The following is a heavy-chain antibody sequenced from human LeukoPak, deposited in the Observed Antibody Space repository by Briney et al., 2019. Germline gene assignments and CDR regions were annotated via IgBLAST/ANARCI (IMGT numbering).Heavy chain of an antibody. D-gene: IGHD6-19*01. CDR2: ISYDGSNK. CDR1: GFTFSSYA. Sequence: GGSLRLSCAASGFTFSSYAMHWVRQAPGKGLEWVAVISYDGSNKYYADSVKGRFTISRDNSKNTLYLQMNSLRAEDTAVYYCARDRPYSSGGHDYWGQGTLVTVSS. V-gene: IGHV3-30-3*01. J-gene: IGHJ4*02. CDR3: ARDRPYSSGGHDY.